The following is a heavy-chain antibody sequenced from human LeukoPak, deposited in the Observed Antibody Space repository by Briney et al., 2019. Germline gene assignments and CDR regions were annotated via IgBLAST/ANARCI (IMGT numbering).Heavy chain of an antibody. V-gene: IGHV3-23*01. D-gene: IGHD3-3*01. J-gene: IGHJ5*02. CDR3: AKDRNYDFWSGYLPIDP. CDR1: GFTFSSYA. CDR2: ISGSGGST. Sequence: PGGSLRLSCAASGFTFSSYAMSWVRQAPGKGLEWVSAISGSGGSTYYADSVKGRFTTSRDNSKNTLYLQMNSLRAEDTAVYYCAKDRNYDFWSGYLPIDPWGQGALVTVSS.